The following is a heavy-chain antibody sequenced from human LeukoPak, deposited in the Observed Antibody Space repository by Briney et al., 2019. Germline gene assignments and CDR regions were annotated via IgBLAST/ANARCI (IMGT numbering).Heavy chain of an antibody. J-gene: IGHJ4*02. D-gene: IGHD2-15*01. Sequence: GGSLRLSCAASGFTFSSYWMSWVRQAPGKGLEWVSVIYSDGSTYNADSVKGRFTISRDNSKNTLYLQMNSLRAEDTAVYYCARAVGAEFFDHWGQGTLVTVSS. V-gene: IGHV3-66*01. CDR1: GFTFSSYW. CDR2: IYSDGST. CDR3: ARAVGAEFFDH.